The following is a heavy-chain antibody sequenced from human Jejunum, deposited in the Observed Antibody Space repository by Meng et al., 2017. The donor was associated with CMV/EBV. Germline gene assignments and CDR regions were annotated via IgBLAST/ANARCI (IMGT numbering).Heavy chain of an antibody. CDR2: TYYRSKWYN. V-gene: IGHV6-1*01. D-gene: IGHD1-26*01. Sequence: QVQLQQSGPXLVKPXXXLSLTCAISGDSVSSNSAAWNWIRQSPSRGLEWLGRTYYRSKWYNNYAVSVKSRITINPDTSKNQFSLQLKSVTPEDTAIYYCARIVGGSADYWGQGTLVTVSS. J-gene: IGHJ4*02. CDR3: ARIVGGSADY. CDR1: GDSVSSNSAA.